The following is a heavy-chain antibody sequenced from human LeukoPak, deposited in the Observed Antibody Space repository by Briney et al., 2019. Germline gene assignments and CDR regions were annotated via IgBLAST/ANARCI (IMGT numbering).Heavy chain of an antibody. Sequence: SVKVSCKASGGTFSSYTISWVRQAPGQGLEWMGRIIPILGIANYAQRFQGRVTITADKSTSTAYMELSSLRSEDTAVYYCATEGLSDYDIPAGFDYWGQGTLVTVSS. V-gene: IGHV1-69*02. D-gene: IGHD3-9*01. J-gene: IGHJ4*02. CDR2: IIPILGIA. CDR1: GGTFSSYT. CDR3: ATEGLSDYDIPAGFDY.